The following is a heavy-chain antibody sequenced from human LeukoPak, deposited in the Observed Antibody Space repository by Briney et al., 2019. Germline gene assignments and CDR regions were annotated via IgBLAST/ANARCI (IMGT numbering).Heavy chain of an antibody. Sequence: GGSLRLSCAASGFTFSTYAMHWVRQAPGKGLEYVSSIISNGGSTYYANSVKGRFTISRDNSKNTLYLQMGSLRAEDMAVYYCARAIYDSSGPSDYWGQGTLVTVSS. J-gene: IGHJ4*02. V-gene: IGHV3-64*01. CDR1: GFTFSTYA. CDR2: IISNGGST. CDR3: ARAIYDSSGPSDY. D-gene: IGHD3-22*01.